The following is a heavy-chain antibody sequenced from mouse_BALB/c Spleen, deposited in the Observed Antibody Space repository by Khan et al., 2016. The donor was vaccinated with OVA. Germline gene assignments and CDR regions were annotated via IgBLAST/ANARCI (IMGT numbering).Heavy chain of an antibody. CDR1: GFTFTNYG. D-gene: IGHD2-14*01. J-gene: IGHJ4*01. CDR3: ARVGYNGTMDF. Sequence: QIQSVQSGPELKKPGETVQISCKASGFTFTNYGMNWVRQAPGKGLKWMGWINTYTGEPTFTDDFKGRFAFSLETSASTAYLQINSLKNEDTATYFCARVGYNGTMDFWGQGTSVTVSS. V-gene: IGHV9-3-1*01. CDR2: INTYTGEP.